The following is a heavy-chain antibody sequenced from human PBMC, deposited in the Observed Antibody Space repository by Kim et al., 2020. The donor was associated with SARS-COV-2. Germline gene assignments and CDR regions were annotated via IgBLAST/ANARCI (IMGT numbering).Heavy chain of an antibody. Sequence: LKCRVTMSVDTSKNQFSLKLSSVTAADTAVYYCARHSLWFGELWPYYFDYWGQGTLVTVSS. CDR3: ARHSLWFGELWPYYFDY. V-gene: IGHV4-39*01. D-gene: IGHD3-10*01. J-gene: IGHJ4*02.